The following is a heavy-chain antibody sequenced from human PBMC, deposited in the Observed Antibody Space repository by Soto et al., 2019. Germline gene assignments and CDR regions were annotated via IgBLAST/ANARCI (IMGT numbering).Heavy chain of an antibody. CDR1: GFTFSSYA. D-gene: IGHD2-8*01. J-gene: IGHJ6*02. CDR3: AKVPYVLAGNYYYYYGMEV. CDR2: ISGSGGST. Sequence: GGSLRLSCAASGFTFSSYAMTWVRQAPGKGLEWLSAISGSGGSTYYADSVKGRFTISRDNSKNTLYLQMNSLRAEDTAVYYCAKVPYVLAGNYYYYYGMEVWGQGTTVTVSS. V-gene: IGHV3-23*01.